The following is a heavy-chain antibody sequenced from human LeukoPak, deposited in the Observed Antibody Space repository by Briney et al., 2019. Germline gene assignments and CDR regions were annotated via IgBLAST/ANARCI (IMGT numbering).Heavy chain of an antibody. D-gene: IGHD3-22*01. J-gene: IGHJ3*02. CDR3: ARDQTYYYDSSGYRHDAFDI. CDR2: IYSGGST. Sequence: PGGSLRLSCAASGFTVSSNYMSWVRQAPGKGLEWVSVIYSGGSTYYADSVKGRFTISRDNSKNTLYLQMNSLRAEDTAVYYCARDQTYYYDSSGYRHDAFDIWGQGTMVTVSS. CDR1: GFTVSSNY. V-gene: IGHV3-66*01.